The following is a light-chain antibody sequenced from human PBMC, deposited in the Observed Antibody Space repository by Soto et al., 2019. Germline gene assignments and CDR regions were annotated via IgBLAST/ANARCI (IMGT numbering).Light chain of an antibody. CDR3: LQRFSWSPT. CDR2: DTS. J-gene: IGKJ4*01. V-gene: IGKV3-11*01. CDR1: QSVSRY. Sequence: EIGLTQSPATLSLSPGDRATLSCRASQSVSRYLAWYQQKPGQAPRLLIHDTSTRATGAPDTFSGSGSGTEFTLTIGSLEPEDSAMYYFLQRFSWSPTFGGGTQVEIK.